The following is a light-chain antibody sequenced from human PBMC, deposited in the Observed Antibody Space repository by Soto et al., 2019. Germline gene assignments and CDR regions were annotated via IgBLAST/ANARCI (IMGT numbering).Light chain of an antibody. CDR3: SSHTSTSRYV. CDR2: DVS. J-gene: IGLJ1*01. Sequence: QSALTQPASVSGSPGQSITLSCTGTSSDVGGNHVSWYQQHPGKAPRLIIYDVSNRPSGISNRFSCSKSDNTAFLTISGVQADDEADYYCSSHTSTSRYVFGTGTKLTVL. CDR1: SSDVGGNH. V-gene: IGLV2-14*03.